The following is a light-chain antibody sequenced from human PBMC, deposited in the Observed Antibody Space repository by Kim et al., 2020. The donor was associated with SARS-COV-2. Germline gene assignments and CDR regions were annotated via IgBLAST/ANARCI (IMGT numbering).Light chain of an antibody. V-gene: IGKV1-39*01. J-gene: IGKJ2*01. CDR3: QQNYRTPYT. CDR2: AST. Sequence: DIQMTQSPSSLSASVGDRVTITCRARQSISAYLNWYQQKPGKAPKVLIYASTILQSGVPSRFSGSGSGTDFTLTISSLQPEDFATYFCQQNYRTPYTFGQETTLEI. CDR1: QSISAY.